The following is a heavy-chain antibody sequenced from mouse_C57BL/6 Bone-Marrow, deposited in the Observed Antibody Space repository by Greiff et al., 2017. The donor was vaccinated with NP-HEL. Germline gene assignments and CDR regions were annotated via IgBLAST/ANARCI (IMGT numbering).Heavy chain of an antibody. Sequence: VQLQQSVAELVRPGASVKLSCTASGFYIKNTYMHWVKQRPEQGLEWIGRIDPAHGNTKYAPKFQGKATITADTTSNTAYLQLSSLTSVNTTIYYCARNLMNTSSFCSMDYWGQGTSLTDSS. V-gene: IGHV14-3*01. J-gene: IGHJ4*01. CDR3: ARNLMNTSSFCSMDY. CDR2: IDPAHGNT. D-gene: IGHD1-1*01. CDR1: GFYIKNTY.